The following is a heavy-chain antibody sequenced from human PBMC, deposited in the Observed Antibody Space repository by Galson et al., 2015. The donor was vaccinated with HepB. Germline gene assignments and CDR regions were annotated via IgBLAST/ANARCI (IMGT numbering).Heavy chain of an antibody. J-gene: IGHJ6*03. CDR3: ARGYYDFWSGYYQYYYYYYMDV. D-gene: IGHD3-3*01. CDR2: INAGNGNT. Sequence: SVKVSCKASGYTFTSYAMHWVRQAPGQRLEWMGWINAGNGNTKYSQKFQGRVTITRDTSASTAYMELSSLRSEDTAVYYCARGYYDFWSGYYQYYYYYYMDVWSKGTTVTVSS. V-gene: IGHV1-3*01. CDR1: GYTFTSYA.